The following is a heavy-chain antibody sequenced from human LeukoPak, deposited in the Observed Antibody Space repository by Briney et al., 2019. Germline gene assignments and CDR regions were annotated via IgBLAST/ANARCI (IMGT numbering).Heavy chain of an antibody. Sequence: GGSLRLSCAASGFTFSSYAMSWVRQAPGKGLEWVSAISGSGGSTYYADSVKGRFTISRDNYKNTLYLQMNSLRAEDTAVYYCAKEEDVVVVPAANHYWGQGTLVTVSS. D-gene: IGHD2-2*01. CDR2: ISGSGGST. CDR3: AKEEDVVVVPAANHY. CDR1: GFTFSSYA. V-gene: IGHV3-23*01. J-gene: IGHJ4*02.